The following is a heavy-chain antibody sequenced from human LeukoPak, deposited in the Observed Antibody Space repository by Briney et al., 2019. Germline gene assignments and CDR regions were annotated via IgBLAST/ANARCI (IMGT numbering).Heavy chain of an antibody. CDR2: IIPIFGTA. Sequence: SVKVSCKASGYTFTSYGISWVRQAPGQGLEWMGGIIPIFGTANYAQKFQGRVTITADESTSTAYMELSSLRSEDTAVYHCAGEVPVVAPDNWFDPWGQGTLVTVSS. CDR1: GYTFTSYG. CDR3: AGEVPVVAPDNWFDP. D-gene: IGHD2-2*01. V-gene: IGHV1-69*13. J-gene: IGHJ5*02.